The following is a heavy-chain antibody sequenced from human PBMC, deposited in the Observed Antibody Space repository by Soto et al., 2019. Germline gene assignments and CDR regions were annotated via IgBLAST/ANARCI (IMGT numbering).Heavy chain of an antibody. CDR1: GFSLTTSGVG. J-gene: IGHJ4*02. D-gene: IGHD3-3*01. CDR2: FYWDDDK. CDR3: AHRVLRTVFGLVTTTAIYFDF. Sequence: KESGPTQVKPRQTLTLTCTFSGFSLTTSGVGVGWIRQSPGKAPGCLPPFYWDDDKRYSPSLKSRLTITKDTSKNQVVLTMADLDPADTATYYCAHRVLRTVFGLVTTTAIYFDFWGQGTPVAVSS. V-gene: IGHV2-5*02.